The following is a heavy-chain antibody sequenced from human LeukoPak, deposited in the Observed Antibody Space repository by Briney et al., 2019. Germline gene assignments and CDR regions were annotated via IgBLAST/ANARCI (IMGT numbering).Heavy chain of an antibody. CDR3: ARGSASGIYPIDY. Sequence: KPSETLSLTCAVSGGSFSVYYWSWIRQPPGKGLEWIGEVNHLGRTNYNPSLKSRVTMSLDTSKKEVSLKLTSVTAADTAVYYCARGSASGIYPIDYWGQGTLVTVSS. CDR2: VNHLGRT. J-gene: IGHJ4*02. D-gene: IGHD6-19*01. V-gene: IGHV4-34*01. CDR1: GGSFSVYY.